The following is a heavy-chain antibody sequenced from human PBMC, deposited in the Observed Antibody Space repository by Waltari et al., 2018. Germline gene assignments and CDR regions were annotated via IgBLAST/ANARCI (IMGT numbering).Heavy chain of an antibody. V-gene: IGHV1-2*06. J-gene: IGHJ6*02. CDR1: GYTFTDYY. D-gene: IGHD3-16*01. CDR3: ARDQGMITFGGAILKAGMDV. CDR2: IHPNSGAT. Sequence: QVQLVQSGAEVRKPGAEVRVSCKASGYTFTDYYIHWVRQAPGVGLEWRGRIHPNSGATKYAQKFHGRITITRDTSISTAYMELSTLTSDDTAVYYCARDQGMITFGGAILKAGMDVWGQGTTVTVSS.